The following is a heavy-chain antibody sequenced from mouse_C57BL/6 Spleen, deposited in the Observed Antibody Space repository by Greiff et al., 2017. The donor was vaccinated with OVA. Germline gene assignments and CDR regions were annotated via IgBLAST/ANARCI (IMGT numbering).Heavy chain of an antibody. D-gene: IGHD3-2*02. CDR2: ISSGGSYT. V-gene: IGHV5-6*01. J-gene: IGHJ4*01. CDR1: GFTFSSYG. CDR3: ARHLHSSGSVYAMDY. Sequence: EVHLVESGGDLVKPGGSLKLSCAASGFTFSSYGMSWVRQTPDKRLEWVATISSGGSYTYYPDSVKGRFTISRDNAKNTLYLQMSSLKSEDTAMYYCARHLHSSGSVYAMDYWGQGTSVTVSS.